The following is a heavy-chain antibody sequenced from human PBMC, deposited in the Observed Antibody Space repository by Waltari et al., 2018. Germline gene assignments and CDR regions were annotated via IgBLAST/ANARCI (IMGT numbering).Heavy chain of an antibody. Sequence: QVQLQESGPGLVKPSEALSLTCAVSAYSISSTYCWGWIRQPPGKGLEWIGSICNSGSTYYNPSLNSRVSISVDTSKNQFSLKLSSVTAADTAVYYCARESSATDYYMDVWGKGTTVTVSS. CDR3: ARESSATDYYMDV. CDR1: AYSISSTYC. V-gene: IGHV4-38-2*02. J-gene: IGHJ6*03. D-gene: IGHD5-12*01. CDR2: ICNSGST.